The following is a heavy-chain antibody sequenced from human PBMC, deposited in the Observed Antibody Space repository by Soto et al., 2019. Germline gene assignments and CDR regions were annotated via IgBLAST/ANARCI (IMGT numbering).Heavy chain of an antibody. CDR1: GGSFSGYY. Sequence: LSLTCAVYGGSFSGYYWSWIRQPPGEGLEWIGEINHSGSTNYNPSLKSRVTISVDTSKNQFSLKLSSVTAADTAVYYCARVTEAYCGGDCYRDHFDYWGQGTLVTVSS. CDR2: INHSGST. V-gene: IGHV4-34*01. J-gene: IGHJ4*02. CDR3: ARVTEAYCGGDCYRDHFDY. D-gene: IGHD2-21*02.